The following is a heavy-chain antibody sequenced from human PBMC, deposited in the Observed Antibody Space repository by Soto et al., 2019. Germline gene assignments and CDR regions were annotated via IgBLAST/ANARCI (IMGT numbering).Heavy chain of an antibody. D-gene: IGHD4-17*01. CDR2: IYYSGST. J-gene: IGHJ4*02. CDR3: ERVPSNGDYLND. CDR1: GGSISSGGYY. Sequence: SETLSLTCTVSGGSISSGGYYWSWIRQHPGKGLEWIGYIYYSGSTYYNPSLKSRVTISVDTSKSQFSLKLSSVTAADTAVYYCERVPSNGDYLNDWGPGTLVTVSS. V-gene: IGHV4-31*03.